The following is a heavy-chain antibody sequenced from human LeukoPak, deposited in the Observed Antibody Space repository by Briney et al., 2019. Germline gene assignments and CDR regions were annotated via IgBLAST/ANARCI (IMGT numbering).Heavy chain of an antibody. D-gene: IGHD5-18*01. CDR1: GFAFNTYV. J-gene: IGHJ4*02. CDR3: AREWPGYSYGDY. Sequence: GGSLRLSCVASGFAFNTYVMSWVRQAPGKGLEWVANIKQDGSEKYYVDSVKGRFTISRDNAKNSLYLQMNSLRAEDTAVYYCAREWPGYSYGDYWGQGTLVTVSS. CDR2: IKQDGSEK. V-gene: IGHV3-7*03.